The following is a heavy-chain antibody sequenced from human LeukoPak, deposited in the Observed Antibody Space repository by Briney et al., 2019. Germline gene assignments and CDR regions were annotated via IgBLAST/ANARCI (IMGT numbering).Heavy chain of an antibody. J-gene: IGHJ4*02. CDR3: AGMYSGSYYEVDY. CDR2: IIPILGIA. D-gene: IGHD1-26*01. CDR1: GYTFTGYY. Sequence: SVKVSCTASGYTFTGYYMHWVRQAPGQGLEWMGRIIPILGIANYAQKFQGRVTITADKSTSTAYMELSSLRSEDTAVYYCAGMYSGSYYEVDYWGQGTLVTVSS. V-gene: IGHV1-69*02.